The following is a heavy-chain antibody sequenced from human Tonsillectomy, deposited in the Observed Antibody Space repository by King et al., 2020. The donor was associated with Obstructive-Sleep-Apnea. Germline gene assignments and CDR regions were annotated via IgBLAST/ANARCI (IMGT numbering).Heavy chain of an antibody. D-gene: IGHD3-3*01. CDR2: INPSGGST. CDR1: GYTFTSYY. J-gene: IGHJ4*02. Sequence: QLVQSGAEVKKPGASVKVSCKASGYTFTSYYMHWVRQAPGQGLEWMGIINPSGGSTSYAQKFQGRVTMTRDTSTSPVYMELSSLRSEDTAVYYCARDHSAIFGVVIIYYWGQGTLVTVSS. CDR3: ARDHSAIFGVVIIYY. V-gene: IGHV1-46*01.